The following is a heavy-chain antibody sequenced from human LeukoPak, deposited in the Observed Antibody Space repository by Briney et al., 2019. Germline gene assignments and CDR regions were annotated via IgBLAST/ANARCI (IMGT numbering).Heavy chain of an antibody. CDR3: ARVSGIYSGYDPLDY. V-gene: IGHV3-33*01. J-gene: IGHJ4*02. Sequence: GGSLRLSCAASGFTFSSYGMHWVRQAPGKGLEWVAVIWYDGSKKYYADSVKGRFTISRDNSKNTLYLQMNSLRAEDTAVYYCARVSGIYSGYDPLDYWGQGTLVTVSS. CDR2: IWYDGSKK. CDR1: GFTFSSYG. D-gene: IGHD5-12*01.